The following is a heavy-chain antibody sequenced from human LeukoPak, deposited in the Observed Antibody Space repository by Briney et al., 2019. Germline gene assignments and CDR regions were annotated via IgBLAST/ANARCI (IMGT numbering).Heavy chain of an antibody. Sequence: SETLSLTRTASGGSISSSSYYWGWIRQPPGKGLEWIGSIYYSGSTYYNPSLKSRVTISVDTSKNQFSLKLSSVTAADTAVYYCARDWSVISRSSSVAFDIWGQGTMVTVSS. CDR1: GGSISSSSYY. CDR2: IYYSGST. CDR3: ARDWSVISRSSSVAFDI. J-gene: IGHJ3*02. D-gene: IGHD6-6*01. V-gene: IGHV4-39*07.